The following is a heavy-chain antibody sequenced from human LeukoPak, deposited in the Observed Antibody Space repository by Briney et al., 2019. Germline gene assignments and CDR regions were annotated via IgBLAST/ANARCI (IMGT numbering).Heavy chain of an antibody. CDR3: AREIGSAARGR. CDR1: GFTFDSYW. CDR2: IKEGGSEK. J-gene: IGHJ4*02. D-gene: IGHD6-13*01. Sequence: GGSLRLSCATSGFTFDSYWMSWVRQAPGKGLEWVANIKEGGSEKYYVDSVKGRFTISRDNAKNSVYLQMNSLRAEDTAVYYCAREIGSAARGRWGQGTLVTVSS. V-gene: IGHV3-7*05.